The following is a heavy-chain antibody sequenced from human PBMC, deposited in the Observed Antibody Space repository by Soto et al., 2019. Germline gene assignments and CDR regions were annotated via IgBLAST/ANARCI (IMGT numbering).Heavy chain of an antibody. CDR2: IYYSGGT. V-gene: IGHV4-31*03. CDR1: GGSISSGGYY. J-gene: IGHJ5*02. D-gene: IGHD3-22*01. Sequence: SETLSLTCTVSGGSISSGGYYWSWIRQHPGKGLEWIGYIYYSGGTYYNPSLKSRVTISVDTSKNQFSLELSSVTAADTAVYYCASIYDSSGYYYGNNWFDPWGQGTLVTVS. CDR3: ASIYDSSGYYYGNNWFDP.